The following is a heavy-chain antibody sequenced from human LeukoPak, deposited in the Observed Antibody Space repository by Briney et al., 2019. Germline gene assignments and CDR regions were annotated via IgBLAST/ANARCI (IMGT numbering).Heavy chain of an antibody. CDR1: GGSISSYC. CDR3: ARHQPAAGTAYSAFDI. J-gene: IGHJ3*02. CDR2: IYYSGST. Sequence: SETLSLTCTVPGGSISSYCWSWIRQPPGKGLEWIGDIYYSGSTNDKRSRKSRVTISVDTSKNQSSLNLSSVPAADTAVYYCARHQPAAGTAYSAFDIWGQGTMLTVPS. V-gene: IGHV4-59*08. D-gene: IGHD6-13*01.